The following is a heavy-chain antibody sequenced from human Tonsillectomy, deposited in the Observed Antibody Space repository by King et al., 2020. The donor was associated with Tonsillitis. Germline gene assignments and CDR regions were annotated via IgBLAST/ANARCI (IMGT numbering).Heavy chain of an antibody. J-gene: IGHJ2*01. CDR1: GYTFTSHY. V-gene: IGHV1-46*01. CDR3: ARGGITIFGVVIDPGFFDL. CDR2: TNPSGGSS. Sequence: QLVQSGAEVKKPGASVKLSCKTSGYTFTSHYMHWVRQAPGQGLEWMGITNPSGGSSTYAQKFQGRVTLTRETSTSTFYMELGSLRSEDTAVYYCARGGITIFGVVIDPGFFDLWGRGTLVTVSS. D-gene: IGHD3-3*01.